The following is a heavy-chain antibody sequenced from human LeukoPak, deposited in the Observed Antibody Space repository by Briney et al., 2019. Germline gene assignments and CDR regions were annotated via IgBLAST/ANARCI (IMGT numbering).Heavy chain of an antibody. CDR2: ISGSGGST. CDR3: ANQLWFGELFFDY. D-gene: IGHD3-10*01. CDR1: GFTFSSYA. V-gene: IGHV3-23*01. J-gene: IGHJ4*02. Sequence: GGSLRLSCAASGFTFSSYAMSWVRQAPGKGLEWVSAISGSGGSTYYADSVKGRFTISRDNSKNTLYLQMNSLRAEDTAVYYCANQLWFGELFFDYWGQGTLVTVSS.